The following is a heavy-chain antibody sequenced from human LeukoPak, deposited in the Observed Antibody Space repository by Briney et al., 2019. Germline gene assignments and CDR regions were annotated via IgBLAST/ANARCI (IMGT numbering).Heavy chain of an antibody. CDR2: IYPGDSDT. Sequence: GESLKISCKGSGYSFTSYWIGWVRQMPGKGLEWMGIIYPGDSDTRYSPSFQGQVTISADKSISTAYLQWSSLKASDTAMYYCARLYREYSSSPLNWFDPWGQGTLVTVSS. V-gene: IGHV5-51*01. CDR1: GYSFTSYW. D-gene: IGHD6-6*01. CDR3: ARLYREYSSSPLNWFDP. J-gene: IGHJ5*02.